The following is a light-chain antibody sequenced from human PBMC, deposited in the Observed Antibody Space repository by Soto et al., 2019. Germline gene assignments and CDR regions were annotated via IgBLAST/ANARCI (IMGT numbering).Light chain of an antibody. CDR3: SSYTSSSTRV. CDR2: DVS. J-gene: IGLJ1*01. CDR1: SSDVGGYNY. Sequence: QSALTQPASVSGSPGQSITISCTGTSSDVGGYNYVSWYQQHPGKAPKLLIDDVSNRPSGVSNRFSGSKSGNTASLTISGLQAEDEADYYCSSYTSSSTRVFGTWTKLAV. V-gene: IGLV2-14*01.